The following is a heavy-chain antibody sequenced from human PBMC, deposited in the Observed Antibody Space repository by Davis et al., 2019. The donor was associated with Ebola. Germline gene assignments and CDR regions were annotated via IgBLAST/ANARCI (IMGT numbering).Heavy chain of an antibody. CDR1: GFTFSSYA. V-gene: IGHV3-23*01. Sequence: GGSLRLSCAASGFTFSSYAMSWVRQAPGKGLEWVSGISGSGGNTYYADSVKGRFTISRDNSKNRLYLQMNSLRAEDTAFYYCVRGSDAYKTGYWGQGTLVTVSS. CDR2: ISGSGGNT. J-gene: IGHJ4*02. D-gene: IGHD5-24*01. CDR3: VRGSDAYKTGY.